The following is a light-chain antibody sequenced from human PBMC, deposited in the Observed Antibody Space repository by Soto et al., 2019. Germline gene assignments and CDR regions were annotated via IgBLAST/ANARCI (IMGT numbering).Light chain of an antibody. CDR2: DVS. CDR3: CSYAGSPRYV. CDR1: SSDVGTYNY. V-gene: IGLV2-11*01. J-gene: IGLJ1*01. Sequence: QYALTQPRSVSGSPGQSVTISCTGTSSDVGTYNYVSWYQQHPGKAPKVMIYDVSERPSGVPDRFSGSKSGNTASLTISGLQAEDEADYYCCSYAGSPRYVFGTGTKVTVL.